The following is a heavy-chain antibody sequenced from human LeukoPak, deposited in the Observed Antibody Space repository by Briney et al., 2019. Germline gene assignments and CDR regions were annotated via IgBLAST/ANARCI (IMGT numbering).Heavy chain of an antibody. V-gene: IGHV4-59*01. CDR1: GGSISSYY. CDR2: IYYSGST. D-gene: IGHD3-22*01. J-gene: IGHJ4*02. Sequence: PSETLSLTCTVSGGSISSYYWSWIRQPPGKGLEWIGYIYYSGSTNYNPSLKSRVTISVDTSKNQFSLKLSSVTAADTAVYYCAGRGYYDSSGVNYWGQGTLVTVSS. CDR3: AGRGYYDSSGVNY.